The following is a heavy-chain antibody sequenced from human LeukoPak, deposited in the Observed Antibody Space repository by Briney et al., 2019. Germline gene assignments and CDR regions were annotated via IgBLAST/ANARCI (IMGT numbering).Heavy chain of an antibody. CDR2: MRPDGREI. Sequence: PGGSLRLSCAASEFSFSNSWMTWARQTPGKGLEWVANMRPDGREIYYVDSVKGRFTISRDNAKNSLYLQMNSLRAEDTAVYYCARDAGRREDIWGQGTMVTVS. CDR1: EFSFSNSW. V-gene: IGHV3-7*01. D-gene: IGHD1-1*01. J-gene: IGHJ3*02. CDR3: ARDAGRREDI.